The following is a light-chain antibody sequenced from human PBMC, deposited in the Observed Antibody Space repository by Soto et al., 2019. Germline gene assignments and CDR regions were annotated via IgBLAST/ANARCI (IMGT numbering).Light chain of an antibody. CDR1: QGISSY. Sequence: DIQLTQSPSFLSASVGDRVTITCRASQGISSYLAWYQQKPGQAPKLLIYAASTLQSGVPSTFSGSGAGTEFTLTISNLQPEDFATYYCQQLNSYPLFGPGTKVDIK. CDR3: QQLNSYPL. CDR2: AAS. V-gene: IGKV1-9*01. J-gene: IGKJ3*01.